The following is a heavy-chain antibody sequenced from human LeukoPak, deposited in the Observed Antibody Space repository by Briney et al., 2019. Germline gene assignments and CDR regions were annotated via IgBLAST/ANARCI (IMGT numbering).Heavy chain of an antibody. V-gene: IGHV4-59*01. CDR2: IYYSGST. CDR1: GGSISSYY. D-gene: IGHD6-13*01. J-gene: IGHJ5*02. Sequence: SETLSLTCTVSGGSISSYYWSWIRQPPGKGLEWIGYIYYSGSTNYNPSPKSRVTISVDTSKNQFSLKLSSVTAADTAVYYCARITIAAADLWWFDPWGQGTLVTVSS. CDR3: ARITIAAADLWWFDP.